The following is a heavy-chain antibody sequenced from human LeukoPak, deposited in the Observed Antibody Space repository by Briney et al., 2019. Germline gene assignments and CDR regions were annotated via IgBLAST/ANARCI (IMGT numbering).Heavy chain of an antibody. D-gene: IGHD2-15*01. V-gene: IGHV1-2*02. CDR1: GYTFTGYY. Sequence: ASVKVSCKASGYTFTGYYMHWVRQAPGEGLVWMGWINPNSGGTNYAQKFQGRVTMTRDTSISTTYMELSRLRSDDTAVYYCARATSTAATDGRDSYWGQGTLVTVSS. CDR2: INPNSGGT. CDR3: ARATSTAATDGRDSY. J-gene: IGHJ4*02.